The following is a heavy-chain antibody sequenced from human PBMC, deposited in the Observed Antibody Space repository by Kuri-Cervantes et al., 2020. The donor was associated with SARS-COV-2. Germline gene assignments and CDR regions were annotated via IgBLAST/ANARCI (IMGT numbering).Heavy chain of an antibody. Sequence: GESLKISCAASGFTFSSYAMSWVRQAPGKGLEWVSYISSSSSTIYYIDSVKGRFTISRDNAKNSLYLQMNSLRAEDTAVYYCVRVGAYSGYDFDSWGQGTLVTVSS. CDR2: ISSSSSTI. V-gene: IGHV3-48*01. D-gene: IGHD5-12*01. CDR3: VRVGAYSGYDFDS. CDR1: GFTFSSYA. J-gene: IGHJ4*02.